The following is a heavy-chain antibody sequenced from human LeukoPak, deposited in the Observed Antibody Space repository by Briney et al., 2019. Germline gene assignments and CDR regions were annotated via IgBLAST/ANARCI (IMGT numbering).Heavy chain of an antibody. CDR1: GFTFSSYS. V-gene: IGHV3-21*01. Sequence: GGSLRLSCAASGFTFSSYSMNWVRQAPGKGLEWVSSISSSSSYIYYADSVKGRFTVSRDNAKNSLYLQMNSLRAEDTAVYYCAKIAVAGTDYWGQGTLVTVSS. CDR3: AKIAVAGTDY. J-gene: IGHJ4*02. CDR2: ISSSSSYI. D-gene: IGHD6-19*01.